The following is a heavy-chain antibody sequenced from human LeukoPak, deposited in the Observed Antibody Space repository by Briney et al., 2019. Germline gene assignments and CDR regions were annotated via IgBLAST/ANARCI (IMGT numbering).Heavy chain of an antibody. Sequence: SVGSLRLSCAASGFFSSYSMSWVRQAPGKGLEWVSSITIRSYIYYADSVKGRFTISRDNAKNSLYLQVNSLRAEDTAVYYCARCRDGYNSLENYYHYYYMDVWGKGTTVTVSS. D-gene: IGHD5-24*01. J-gene: IGHJ6*03. CDR2: ITIRSYI. CDR1: GFFSSYS. V-gene: IGHV3-21*01. CDR3: ARCRDGYNSLENYYHYYYMDV.